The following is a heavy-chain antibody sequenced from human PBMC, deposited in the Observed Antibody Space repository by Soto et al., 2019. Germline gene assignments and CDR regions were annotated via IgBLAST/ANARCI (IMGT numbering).Heavy chain of an antibody. CDR3: AKVLGSGSYSDYYYMDV. J-gene: IGHJ6*03. CDR1: GFTFSSYA. V-gene: IGHV3-23*01. CDR2: ISGSGGST. D-gene: IGHD3-10*02. Sequence: GVSLRLSCXASGFTFSSYAMSWVRQAPGKGLEWVSAISGSGGSTYYADSVKGRFTISRDNSKNTLYLQMNSLRAEDTAVYYCAKVLGSGSYSDYYYMDVWGKGTTVTVSS.